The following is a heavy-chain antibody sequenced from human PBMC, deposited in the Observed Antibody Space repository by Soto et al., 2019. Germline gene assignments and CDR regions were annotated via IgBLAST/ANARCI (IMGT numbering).Heavy chain of an antibody. V-gene: IGHV3-73*01. CDR3: TIYVGDNWNYRNHFDY. D-gene: IGHD1-1*01. CDR2: IRSKGNNYAT. CDR1: GFTFSGSA. Sequence: EVQLVESGGGLVQPGGSLKLSCAASGFTFSGSAMHWVRQASGKGLEWVGRIRSKGNNYATAYAASVKGRFTISRDDSKNTAFLQMSSLKAEDTPVYYCTIYVGDNWNYRNHFDYWGQGTLVTVSS. J-gene: IGHJ4*02.